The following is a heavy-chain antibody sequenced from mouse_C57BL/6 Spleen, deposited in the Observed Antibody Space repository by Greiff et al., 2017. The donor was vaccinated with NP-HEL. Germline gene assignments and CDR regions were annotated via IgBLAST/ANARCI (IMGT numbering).Heavy chain of an antibody. CDR1: GFTFSDYG. CDR2: ISSGSSTI. J-gene: IGHJ2*01. V-gene: IGHV5-17*01. D-gene: IGHD4-1*01. Sequence: DVHLVESGGGLVKPGGSLKLSCAASGFTFSDYGMHWVRQAPEKGLEWVAYISSGSSTIYYADTVKGRFTISRDNAKNTLFLQMTSLRAEDTAMYYCARGDWGYWGQGTTLTVSS. CDR3: ARGDWGY.